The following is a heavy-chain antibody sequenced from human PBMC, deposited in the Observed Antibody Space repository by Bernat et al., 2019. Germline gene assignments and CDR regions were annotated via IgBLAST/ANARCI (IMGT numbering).Heavy chain of an antibody. CDR3: ARDPTPPYIVVATHLTNWFDP. Sequence: QVQLVESGGGVVQPGRSLRLSCAASGFTFSSYAMHWVRQAPGKGLEWVAVISYDGSNKYYADSVEGRFTISRDNSKNTQYLQMNSLRPEDTAVYYCARDPTPPYIVVATHLTNWFDPWGQGTLVTVSS. V-gene: IGHV3-30-3*01. J-gene: IGHJ5*02. CDR1: GFTFSSYA. CDR2: ISYDGSNK. D-gene: IGHD1-26*01.